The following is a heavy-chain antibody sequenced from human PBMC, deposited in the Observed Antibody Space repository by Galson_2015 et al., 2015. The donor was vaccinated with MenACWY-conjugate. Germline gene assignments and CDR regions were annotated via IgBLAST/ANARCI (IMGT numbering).Heavy chain of an antibody. CDR2: IRYDGSNK. CDR1: GFTFSSYG. D-gene: IGHD2-15*01. J-gene: IGHJ4*02. Sequence: SLRLSCAASGFTFSSYGMHWVRQAPGKGLEWVAFIRYDGSNKYYADSVKGRFTISRDNSKNTLYLQMNSLRAEDTAVYYCAEGGLGYCSGGSCYHFDYWGQGTLVTVSS. V-gene: IGHV3-30*02. CDR3: AEGGLGYCSGGSCYHFDY.